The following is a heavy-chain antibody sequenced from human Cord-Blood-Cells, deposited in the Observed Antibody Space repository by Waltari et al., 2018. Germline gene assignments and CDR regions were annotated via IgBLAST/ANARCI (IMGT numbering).Heavy chain of an antibody. CDR2: INHSGRT. D-gene: IGHD2-2*02. Sequence: QVQLQQCGAGLLKPSETLSLTCAVYGGSFSGYYWSWICRPPGKGLEWAGAINHSGRTDSQPTLESRATRSVDTTKEQLSLELSSVTGAGTAVYCCARAGTGDIVVVPAAIHYYYGMDVCGQGTTVTVSS. J-gene: IGHJ6*02. V-gene: IGHV4-34*01. CDR1: GGSFSGYY. CDR3: ARAGTGDIVVVPAAIHYYYGMDV.